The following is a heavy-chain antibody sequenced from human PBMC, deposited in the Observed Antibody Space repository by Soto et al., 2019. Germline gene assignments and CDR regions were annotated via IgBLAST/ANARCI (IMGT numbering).Heavy chain of an antibody. Sequence: GGSLRLSCTASGFTFGDFAVSWFRQAPGKGLEWVGFIRSKGYDGTTEYAASVKGRFTTSRDNFKSIAYLQMNSLQTEDTAVYYCTRNLGIMIQEERVFHFYGLDVWGQGTTVTV. D-gene: IGHD3-16*01. V-gene: IGHV3-49*03. CDR1: GFTFGDFA. J-gene: IGHJ6*02. CDR2: IRSKGYDGTT. CDR3: TRNLGIMIQEERVFHFYGLDV.